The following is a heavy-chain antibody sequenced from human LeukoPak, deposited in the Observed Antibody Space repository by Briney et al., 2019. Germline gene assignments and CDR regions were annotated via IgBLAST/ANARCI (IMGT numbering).Heavy chain of an antibody. CDR1: GGSISSYY. J-gene: IGHJ6*03. CDR2: IYYSGST. D-gene: IGHD1-26*01. CDR3: ARKRQKWELLPSGYMDV. Sequence: SETLSLTCTVSGGSISSYYWSWIRQPPGKGLEWIGYIYYSGSTNYNPSLKSRVTISVDTSKNQFSLKLSSVTAADTAVYYCARKRQKWELLPSGYMDVWGKGTTVTVSS. V-gene: IGHV4-59*08.